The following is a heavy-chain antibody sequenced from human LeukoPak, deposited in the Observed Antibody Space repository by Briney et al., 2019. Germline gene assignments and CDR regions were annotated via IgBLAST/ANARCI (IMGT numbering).Heavy chain of an antibody. J-gene: IGHJ4*02. CDR3: ARVSGGYSYGYFDY. Sequence: SETLSLTCTVSGGSISSYYWSWIRQPPGKGLEWLGYIYYSGSTNYNPSLKSRVTISVDTSKNQFSLKLSSVTAADTAVYYCARVSGGYSYGYFDYWGQGTLVTVSS. CDR1: GGSISSYY. V-gene: IGHV4-59*01. CDR2: IYYSGST. D-gene: IGHD5-18*01.